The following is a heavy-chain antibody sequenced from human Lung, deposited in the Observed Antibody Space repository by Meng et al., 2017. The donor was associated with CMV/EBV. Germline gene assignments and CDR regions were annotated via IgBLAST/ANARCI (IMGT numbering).Heavy chain of an antibody. CDR1: GFTFSNYA. CDR3: ARDRYGDYEERLLDY. CDR2: ISNNGGST. D-gene: IGHD4-17*01. J-gene: IGHJ4*02. Sequence: GESLKISCAASGFTFSNYAMHWVRQAPGKGLEYVSAISNNGGSTYYADSVKGRFTISRDNSKNTLYLQMGSLRAEDMAVYYCARDRYGDYEERLLDYWGQGTLVTVS. V-gene: IGHV3-64*02.